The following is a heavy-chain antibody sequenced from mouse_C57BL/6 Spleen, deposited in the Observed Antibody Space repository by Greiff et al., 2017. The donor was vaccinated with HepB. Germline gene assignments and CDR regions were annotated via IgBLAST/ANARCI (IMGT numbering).Heavy chain of an antibody. CDR1: GFTFSSYA. J-gene: IGHJ2*01. D-gene: IGHD2-3*01. CDR3: AREGNDGYYNYFDY. CDR2: ISDGGSYT. V-gene: IGHV5-4*01. Sequence: EVKLMESGGGLVKPGGSLKLSCAASGFTFSSYAMSWVRQTPEKRLEWVATISDGGSYTYYPDNVKGRFTVSRDNAKNNLYLQMRHLKSEDTAMYYCAREGNDGYYNYFDYWGQGTTLTVSS.